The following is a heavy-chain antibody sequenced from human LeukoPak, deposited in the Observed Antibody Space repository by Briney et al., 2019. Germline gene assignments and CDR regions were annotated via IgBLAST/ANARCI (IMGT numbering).Heavy chain of an antibody. CDR3: AKGVLRSSPDY. V-gene: IGHV3-23*01. J-gene: IGHJ4*02. D-gene: IGHD5-12*01. Sequence: GGSLRLSCPASGFTFSTYAMSWVRQAPGKGLEWVSTIRGSGGSNTYYADSVQGRFTISRDNSKNTLYLQMDTLGAEDTAVYYCAKGVLRSSPDYWGQGTLVTVSS. CDR1: GFTFSTYA. CDR2: IRGSGGSNT.